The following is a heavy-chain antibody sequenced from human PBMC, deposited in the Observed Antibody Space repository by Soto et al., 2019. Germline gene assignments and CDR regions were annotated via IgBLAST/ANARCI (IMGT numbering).Heavy chain of an antibody. CDR1: GFTFTSSA. D-gene: IGHD3-9*01. CDR2: IVVGSGNT. V-gene: IGHV1-58*01. Sequence: SVKVSCKASGFTFTSSAVQWVRQARGQRLEWIGWIVVGSGNTNYAQKFQERVTLTRDMSTSTAYMELSSRRSEGTAVYYCAAGFIWTGFHAGYYGMDVWGQGTTVTVSS. J-gene: IGHJ6*02. CDR3: AAGFIWTGFHAGYYGMDV.